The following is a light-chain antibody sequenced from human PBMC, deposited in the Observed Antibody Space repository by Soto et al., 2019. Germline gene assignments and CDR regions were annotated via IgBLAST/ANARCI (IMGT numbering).Light chain of an antibody. V-gene: IGLV1-40*01. CDR3: QSYDISLSAWV. Sequence: QSVLTQPPSVSGAPGQRVTISCTGSGSNIGAGFDVHWYQQFPGTAPKLLIYSNNNRPSGAPDRFSGSKSGTSASLAITGLQAEDEADYYCQSYDISLSAWVFGGGTKLTVL. J-gene: IGLJ3*02. CDR2: SNN. CDR1: GSNIGAGFD.